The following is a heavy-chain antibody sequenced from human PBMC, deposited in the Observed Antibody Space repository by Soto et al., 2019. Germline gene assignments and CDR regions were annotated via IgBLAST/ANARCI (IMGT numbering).Heavy chain of an antibody. Sequence: GGSLRLSCAASGFTVSSNYMSWVRQAPGKGLEWVSVIYSGGSTYYADSVKGRFTISRDNSKNTLYLQMNSLRAEDTAVYYCARDLPLYCTNGVCYDAFDIWGQGTMVTVSS. D-gene: IGHD2-8*01. CDR1: GFTVSSNY. CDR2: IYSGGST. J-gene: IGHJ3*02. CDR3: ARDLPLYCTNGVCYDAFDI. V-gene: IGHV3-66*01.